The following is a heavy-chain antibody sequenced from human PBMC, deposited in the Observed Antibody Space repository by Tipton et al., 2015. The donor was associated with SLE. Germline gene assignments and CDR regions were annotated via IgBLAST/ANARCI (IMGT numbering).Heavy chain of an antibody. J-gene: IGHJ4*02. D-gene: IGHD6-6*01. Sequence: SLRLSCAASGFTFSSYAMHWVRQAPGKGLEYVSAISSNGGSTYYANSVKGRFTISRDNSKNTLYLQMNSLRAEDTAVYYCAKRWGAALDYWGQGTLVTVSS. V-gene: IGHV3-64*01. CDR2: ISSNGGST. CDR1: GFTFSSYA. CDR3: AKRWGAALDY.